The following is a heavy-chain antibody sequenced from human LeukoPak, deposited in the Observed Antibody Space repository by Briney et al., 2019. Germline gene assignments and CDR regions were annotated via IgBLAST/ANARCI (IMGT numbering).Heavy chain of an antibody. D-gene: IGHD1-26*01. CDR2: IYTSGST. Sequence: SSQTLSLTCTVSGGPISSGSYYWSWIRQPAGKGLEWIGRIYTSGSTNYNPSLKSRVTISVDTSKNQFSLKLSSVTAADTAVYYCARAVGASFDYWGQRTLVTVSS. J-gene: IGHJ4*02. CDR1: GGPISSGSYY. CDR3: ARAVGASFDY. V-gene: IGHV4-61*02.